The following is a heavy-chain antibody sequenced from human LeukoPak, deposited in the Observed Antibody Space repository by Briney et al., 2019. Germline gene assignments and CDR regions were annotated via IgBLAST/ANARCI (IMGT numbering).Heavy chain of an antibody. CDR1: GFTFSSYA. D-gene: IGHD3-22*01. CDR2: ISYDGSNK. V-gene: IGHV3-30*18. Sequence: GGSLRLSCAASGFTFSSYAMSWVRQAPGKGLEWVAVISYDGSNKYYADSVKGRFTISRDNSKNTLYLQMNSLRAEDTAVYYCANEQGGYYDSSGYLPPHYWGQGTLVTVSS. J-gene: IGHJ4*02. CDR3: ANEQGGYYDSSGYLPPHY.